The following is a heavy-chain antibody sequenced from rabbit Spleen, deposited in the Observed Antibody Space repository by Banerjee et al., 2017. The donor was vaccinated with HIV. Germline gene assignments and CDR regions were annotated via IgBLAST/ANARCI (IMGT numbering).Heavy chain of an antibody. CDR1: GFTLSSYY. Sequence: QLKESGGGLVQPGGSLKLSCKASGFTLSSYYMNWVRQAPGKGLEWIGYIDPIFGSTYYATWVNGRFTISSHNAQNTLYLQMTSLTAADTATYFCARDGDSYDDYGDYVGGFDLWGPGTLVTVS. D-gene: IGHD2-1*01. CDR3: ARDGDSYDDYGDYVGGFDL. V-gene: IGHV1S7*01. CDR2: IDPIFGST. J-gene: IGHJ4*01.